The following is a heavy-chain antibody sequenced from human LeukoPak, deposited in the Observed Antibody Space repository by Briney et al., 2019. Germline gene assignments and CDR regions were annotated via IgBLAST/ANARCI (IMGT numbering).Heavy chain of an antibody. Sequence: PGGSLRLSCAASGFTSSNYAMHWVRQAPGKGLVWVSRIASDGSSTTYADSVKGRFSISRDNAKNTLYLQMNSLRVEDTAVYYCARGRPHGNDYWGQGTLVTVSS. D-gene: IGHD4-23*01. J-gene: IGHJ4*02. V-gene: IGHV3-74*01. CDR3: ARGRPHGNDY. CDR1: GFTSSNYA. CDR2: IASDGSST.